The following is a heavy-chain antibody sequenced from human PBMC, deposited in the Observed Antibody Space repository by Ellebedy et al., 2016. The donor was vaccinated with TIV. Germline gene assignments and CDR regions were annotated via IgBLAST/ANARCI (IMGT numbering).Heavy chain of an antibody. J-gene: IGHJ3*02. V-gene: IGHV3-7*01. D-gene: IGHD4-17*01. Sequence: GESLKISCGSSGFSFRSYWMTWVRQAPGKGLEWVANINQGGSERHYVDSVKGRFTISRANAKNSLYLEMNSLRAEDTAVYYCATDGSYGDYLSPAHAFEIWGQGTVVAVSS. CDR3: ATDGSYGDYLSPAHAFEI. CDR2: INQGGSER. CDR1: GFSFRSYW.